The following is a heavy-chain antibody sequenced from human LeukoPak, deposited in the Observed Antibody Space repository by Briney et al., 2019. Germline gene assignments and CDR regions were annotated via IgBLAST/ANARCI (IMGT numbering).Heavy chain of an antibody. CDR3: ARDRWFGELSAAFDI. J-gene: IGHJ3*02. D-gene: IGHD3-10*01. CDR2: IYYSGST. V-gene: IGHV4-59*01. CDR1: GGSISCYY. Sequence: SETLSLTCTVSGGSISCYYWSWIRQPPGKGLEWIGYIYYSGSTNYNPSLKSRVTISVDTSKNQFSLKLSSVTAADTAVYYCARDRWFGELSAAFDIWGQGTMVTVSS.